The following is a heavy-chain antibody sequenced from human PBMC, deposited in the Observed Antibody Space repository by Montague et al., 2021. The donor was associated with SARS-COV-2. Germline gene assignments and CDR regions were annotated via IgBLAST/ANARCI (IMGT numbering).Heavy chain of an antibody. CDR1: GFSLDSRGVG. V-gene: IGHV2-5*01. CDR3: AHKNSGWPIEFAY. D-gene: IGHD6-19*01. CDR2: TYWNDDK. Sequence: PALVKPTQALTLTCTFSGFSLDSRGVGVGWIRQPPGKALECPALTYWNDDKRYSPSLKTRLTVTKDTSKNQVVLTMTNMDPVDTATYFCAHKNSGWPIEFAYWGQGALVTVSS. J-gene: IGHJ4*02.